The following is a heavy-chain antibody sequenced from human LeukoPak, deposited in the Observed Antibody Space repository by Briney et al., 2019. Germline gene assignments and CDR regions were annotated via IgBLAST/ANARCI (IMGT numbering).Heavy chain of an antibody. CDR3: ARGGYDFWSGAKYNWFDP. Sequence: SETLSLTCTVSGGSISSYYWSWIRQPPGKGLEWIGYIYYSGSTNYNPSLKSRVTISVDTSKNQFSLKLSSVTAADTAVYYCARGGYDFWSGAKYNWFDPWGQGTPVTVSS. CDR2: IYYSGST. J-gene: IGHJ5*02. D-gene: IGHD3-3*01. V-gene: IGHV4-59*01. CDR1: GGSISSYY.